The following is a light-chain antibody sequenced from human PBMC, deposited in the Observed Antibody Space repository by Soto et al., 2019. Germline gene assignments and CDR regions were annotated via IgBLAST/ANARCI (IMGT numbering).Light chain of an antibody. J-gene: IGLJ1*01. CDR1: NSDFGGYNF. Sequence: QSALTQPASVSGSPGQSITISCTGTNSDFGGYNFVSWYQQHPGKAPKLMIYEVSHRPSGVSDRFSGSKSGNTASLTVSGLRAEDEAAYYCSSYAGSTPYVFGTGTKLTVL. V-gene: IGLV2-14*01. CDR2: EVS. CDR3: SSYAGSTPYV.